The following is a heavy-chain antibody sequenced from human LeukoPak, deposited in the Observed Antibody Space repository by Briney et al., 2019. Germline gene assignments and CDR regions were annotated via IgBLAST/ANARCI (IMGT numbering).Heavy chain of an antibody. J-gene: IGHJ4*02. CDR2: ISDDGRRK. V-gene: IGHV3-30*18. D-gene: IGHD4-17*01. Sequence: VGSLRLSCAASGFSFISYGMHWVRQAPGKGLEWVGVISDDGRRKDYADSVKGRFTIYRDNSKDTLYLQMNSLRAEDTAVYYCAKRPSDYGDYVSYFDYWGQGTLVNVSS. CDR3: AKRPSDYGDYVSYFDY. CDR1: GFSFISYG.